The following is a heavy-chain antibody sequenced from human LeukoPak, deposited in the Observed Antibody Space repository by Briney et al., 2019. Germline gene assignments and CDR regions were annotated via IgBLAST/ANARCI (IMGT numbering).Heavy chain of an antibody. J-gene: IGHJ4*02. D-gene: IGHD5-24*01. V-gene: IGHV1-46*01. CDR2: IYPRDGST. Sequence: ASVKVSCKASGYTFTSNYIHWVRQAPGQGLEWMGMIYPRDGSTSYAQKFQGRVTVTRDTSTSTVYMELSSLRSEDTAVYYCARAGGGDGYNYVYWGQGTLVTVSS. CDR1: GYTFTSNY. CDR3: ARAGGGDGYNYVY.